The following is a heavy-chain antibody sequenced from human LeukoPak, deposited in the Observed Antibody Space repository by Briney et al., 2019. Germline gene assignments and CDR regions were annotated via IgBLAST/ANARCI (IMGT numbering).Heavy chain of an antibody. Sequence: GGSLRLSCEASGFTFSAYAMTWVRQAPGKGLEWVSSIGSDNKPHYSESVKGRFAISRDNSKNTLFLQLHNLRVEDTAVYYCARDDSSGWYPSSFDYWGQGTLVTVSS. D-gene: IGHD6-19*01. V-gene: IGHV3-23*05. J-gene: IGHJ4*02. CDR1: GFTFSAYA. CDR3: ARDDSSGWYPSSFDY. CDR2: IGSDNKP.